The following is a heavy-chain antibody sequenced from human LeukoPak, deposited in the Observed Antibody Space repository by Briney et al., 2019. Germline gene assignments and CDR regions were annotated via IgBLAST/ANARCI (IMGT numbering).Heavy chain of an antibody. CDR3: AKDRGEDYGDYYFDY. V-gene: IGHV3-23*01. Sequence: GGSLRLSCAASGFRFSHYGMHWVRQAPGKGLEWVSAISGSGGSTYYADSVKGRFTISRDNSKNTLYLQMNSLRAEDTAVYYCAKDRGEDYGDYYFDYWGQGTLVTVSS. D-gene: IGHD4-17*01. J-gene: IGHJ4*02. CDR1: GFRFSHYG. CDR2: ISGSGGST.